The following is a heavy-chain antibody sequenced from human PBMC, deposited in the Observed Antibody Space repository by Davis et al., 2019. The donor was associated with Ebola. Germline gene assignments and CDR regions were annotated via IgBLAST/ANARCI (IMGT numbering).Heavy chain of an antibody. J-gene: IGHJ4*02. CDR3: ARGRTMLEY. CDR1: GGSISSSSYY. Sequence: SETLSLTCTVSGGSISSSSYYWGWIRQPPGKGLEWIGSIYYSGSTYYNPSLKSRVTISVDTSKNQFSLKLSSVTAADTAVYYCARGRTMLEYWGQGTLVTVSS. CDR2: IYYSGST. D-gene: IGHD3-10*01. V-gene: IGHV4-39*01.